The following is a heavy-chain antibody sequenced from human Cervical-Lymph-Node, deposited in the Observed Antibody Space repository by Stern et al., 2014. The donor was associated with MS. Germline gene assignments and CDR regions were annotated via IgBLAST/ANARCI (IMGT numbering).Heavy chain of an antibody. Sequence: VQLVQSGAEVKRPGSSVKVSCKASGGTLSPYTISWVRQAPGHGLEWMGSIVPVLGITKYAQSFQGRVTITADQATRTSSMELTSLRSEDTAVYYCAREWGGFDYWGQGTLVTVSS. J-gene: IGHJ4*02. V-gene: IGHV1-69*04. CDR1: GGTLSPYT. CDR3: AREWGGFDY. CDR2: IVPVLGIT. D-gene: IGHD3-16*01.